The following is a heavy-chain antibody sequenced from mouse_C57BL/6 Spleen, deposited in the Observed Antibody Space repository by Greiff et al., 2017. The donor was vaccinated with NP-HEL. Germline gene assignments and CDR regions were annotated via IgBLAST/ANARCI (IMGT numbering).Heavy chain of an antibody. CDR1: GYTFTDYY. CDR3: ARSGYDYHFDY. Sequence: EVQLQQSGPVLVKPGASVKMSCKASGYTFTDYYLNWVKQSHGKSLEWIGVINPYNGGTSYNQKFKGQATLTVDKSSSTAYMALNSLTSEDSAVYYCARSGYDYHFDYWGQSTTLTVSS. V-gene: IGHV1-19*01. D-gene: IGHD2-4*01. CDR2: INPYNGGT. J-gene: IGHJ2*01.